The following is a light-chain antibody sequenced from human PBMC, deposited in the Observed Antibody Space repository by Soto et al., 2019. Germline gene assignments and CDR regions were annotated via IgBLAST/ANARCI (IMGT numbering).Light chain of an antibody. V-gene: IGLV1-47*01. CDR1: SSNIGSNY. Sequence: QSVLTHPPSASGTAGHRGTISYSGSSSNIGSNYVYWYQQLPGTAPKLLIYRNNQRPSGVPDRFSGSKSGTSASLAISGLRSEDEADYYCAAWDDSLSAFYAFGPGTKVTVL. CDR2: RNN. J-gene: IGLJ1*01. CDR3: AAWDDSLSAFYA.